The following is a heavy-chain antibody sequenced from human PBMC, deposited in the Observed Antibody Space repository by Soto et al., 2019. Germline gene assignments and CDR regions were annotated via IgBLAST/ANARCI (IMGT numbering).Heavy chain of an antibody. V-gene: IGHV4-30-4*01. CDR2: IYHSGST. Sequence: QVQLQESGPGLVRPSQTLSLTCTVSGDSISSVDHYWSWIRQPPGKGLEWMGYIYHSGSTHYNPSLNSRLTISIDTSTNRFSLNLTSVTAADTAVYFCARLRRETENNWSDPWGQGALVTVSS. J-gene: IGHJ5*02. CDR3: ARLRRETENNWSDP. D-gene: IGHD1-26*01. CDR1: GDSISSVDHY.